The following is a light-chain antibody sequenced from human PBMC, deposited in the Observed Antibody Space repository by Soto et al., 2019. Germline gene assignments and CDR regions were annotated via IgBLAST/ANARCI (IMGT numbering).Light chain of an antibody. Sequence: DIELTYSPSTLSASVGDRVTITCRASQSISSWLAWYQQKPGKAPKLLIYDASSLESGVPSRFSGSGSGTEFTLTISSLQPDDFATYYCQQYNSYSWTFGQGAKVDI. V-gene: IGKV1-5*01. CDR2: DAS. CDR3: QQYNSYSWT. CDR1: QSISSW. J-gene: IGKJ1*01.